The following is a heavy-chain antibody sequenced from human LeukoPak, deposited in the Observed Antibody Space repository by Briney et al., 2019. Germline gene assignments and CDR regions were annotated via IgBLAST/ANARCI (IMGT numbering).Heavy chain of an antibody. V-gene: IGHV3-23*01. Sequence: PGGSLRLSCAASGFTFSSYAMTWVRQAPGQGLEWVSTISGSGVSIHYADSVKGRFTISRDNSKNALYLQMNSLRVEDTAVYYCAKASGSGSYPFNHWGQGTLVTVSS. CDR3: AKASGSGSYPFNH. J-gene: IGHJ4*02. D-gene: IGHD3-10*01. CDR1: GFTFSSYA. CDR2: ISGSGVSI.